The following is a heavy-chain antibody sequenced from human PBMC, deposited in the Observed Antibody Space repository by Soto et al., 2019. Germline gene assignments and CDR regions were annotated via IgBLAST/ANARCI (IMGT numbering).Heavy chain of an antibody. Sequence: QVQLQESGPGLVKPSETLSLTCTVSGVSISTYYWSWIRQPPGKGLEWIGYIYYSGSTNYNPSLKSRVTISVDTSKNQFSLKLSSVTAADTAVYYCARDRGGLTVPTDYWGQGTLVTVSS. J-gene: IGHJ4*02. CDR1: GVSISTYY. D-gene: IGHD3-16*01. CDR3: ARDRGGLTVPTDY. V-gene: IGHV4-59*12. CDR2: IYYSGST.